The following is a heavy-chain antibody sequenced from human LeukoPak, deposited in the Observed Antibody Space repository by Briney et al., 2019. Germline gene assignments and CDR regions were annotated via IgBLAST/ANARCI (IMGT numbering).Heavy chain of an antibody. J-gene: IGHJ4*02. Sequence: SETLSLTCAVSGESFSGNFWTWIRQSPGKGLEWIGEIDNNGITNYNPSLKSRVTISLDTSKNQFSLKLSSVTAADTAVYYCAGHHPRNTVDFWGQGTLVTVSS. CDR1: GESFSGNF. CDR3: AGHHPRNTVDF. D-gene: IGHD2/OR15-2a*01. CDR2: IDNNGIT. V-gene: IGHV4-34*01.